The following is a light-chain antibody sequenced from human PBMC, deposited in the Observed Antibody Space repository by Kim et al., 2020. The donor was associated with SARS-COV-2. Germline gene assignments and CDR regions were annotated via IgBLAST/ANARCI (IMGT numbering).Light chain of an antibody. V-gene: IGKV3-15*01. Sequence: EIVMTQSPATLSVSPGERATLSCRASQSISSNLAWYQQKPGQAPRLIIYGASTRATGIPDRFSGSGSGTEFTLTISSLQSEDFAVYYCQQYNKWPPLTFGGGTKLEI. CDR1: QSISSN. J-gene: IGKJ4*01. CDR3: QQYNKWPPLT. CDR2: GAS.